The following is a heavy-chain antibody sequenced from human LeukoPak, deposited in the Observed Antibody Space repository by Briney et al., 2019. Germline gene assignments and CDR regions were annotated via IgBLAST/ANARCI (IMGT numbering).Heavy chain of an antibody. CDR3: ARESLEGVKYYYGMDV. CDR1: GYTFSIYN. J-gene: IGHJ6*02. D-gene: IGHD2-8*01. CDR2: INPSGGT. V-gene: IGHV1-46*01. Sequence: ASVKVSCKASGYTFSIYNMHWVRQAPGQGLEWMGIINPSGGTSYAQKLQGRITMTRDTSTVYMELSSLRSDDTAVYYCARESLEGVKYYYGMDVWGQGTTVSVPS.